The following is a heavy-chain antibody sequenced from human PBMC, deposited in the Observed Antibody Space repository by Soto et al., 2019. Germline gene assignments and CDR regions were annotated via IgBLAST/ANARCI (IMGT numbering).Heavy chain of an antibody. CDR2: ISGSGGSK. D-gene: IGHD3-22*01. J-gene: IGHJ2*01. Sequence: GGSLRLSCAASGFSVSSSHMNWVRQAPGKGLEWVSTISGSGGSKYHADSVKGRFTISRDNSKNTLYLQMNSLRAADTAVYYCARDRHYDSSGYDYVGFFDLWGRGTLVTVSS. CDR3: ARDRHYDSSGYDYVGFFDL. CDR1: GFSVSSSH. V-gene: IGHV3-23*01.